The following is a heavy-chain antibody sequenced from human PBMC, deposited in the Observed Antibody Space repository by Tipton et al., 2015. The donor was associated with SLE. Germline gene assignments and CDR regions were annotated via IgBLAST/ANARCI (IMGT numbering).Heavy chain of an antibody. J-gene: IGHJ4*02. V-gene: IGHV4-39*07. Sequence: TLSLTCTVSGGSISSSSYYWGWIRQPPGKGLEWIGSIYYSGSTYYNPSLKSRVTISVDTSKNQFSLKLSSVTAADTAVYYRARGIAAGYWGQGTLVTVSS. CDR2: IYYSGST. D-gene: IGHD6-13*01. CDR1: GGSISSSSYY. CDR3: ARGIAAGY.